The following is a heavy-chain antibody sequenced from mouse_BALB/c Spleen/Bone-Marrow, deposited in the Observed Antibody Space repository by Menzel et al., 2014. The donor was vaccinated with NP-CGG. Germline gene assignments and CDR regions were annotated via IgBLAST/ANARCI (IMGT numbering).Heavy chain of an antibody. CDR3: ARHLYGNYGAMDY. V-gene: IGHV5-12*02. D-gene: IGHD2-1*01. J-gene: IGHJ4*01. CDR2: ISNGGGST. CDR1: GFTFSDYY. Sequence: EVKLMESGGGLVQPGGSLKLSCATSGFTFSDYYMYWVHQTPEKRLEWVAYISNGGGSTYYPDTVKGRFTISRDNAKNTLYLQMSRLKSEDTAMYYCARHLYGNYGAMDYWGQGTSVTVSS.